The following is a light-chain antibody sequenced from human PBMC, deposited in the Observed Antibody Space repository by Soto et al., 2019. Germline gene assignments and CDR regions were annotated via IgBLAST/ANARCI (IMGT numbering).Light chain of an antibody. CDR3: QQSYSTPCA. Sequence: DIQMTQSPSSLSASVGDRVTITCRASQNITNYLNWYQQRPGKAPKLLIYNASDFQSGVPSRFSGSGSGTDFTLAISSLQPEDFATYYCQQSYSTPCAFGQGTKVDI. V-gene: IGKV1-39*01. CDR1: QNITNY. CDR2: NAS. J-gene: IGKJ1*01.